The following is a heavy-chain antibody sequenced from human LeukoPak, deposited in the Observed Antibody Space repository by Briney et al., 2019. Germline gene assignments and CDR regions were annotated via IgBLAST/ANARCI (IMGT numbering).Heavy chain of an antibody. CDR2: ISDDGNNK. V-gene: IGHV3-30*09. D-gene: IGHD3-9*01. CDR3: ARDQDGYDILTGGAFDI. Sequence: GGSLRLSCAASGFNFRIYAMHWVRQAPGKGLEWVAVISDDGNNKYYADSVKGRFAISRDNSRNTFYLQMDSLRAEDTAVCYCARDQDGYDILTGGAFDIWGQGTMVTVSS. CDR1: GFNFRIYA. J-gene: IGHJ3*02.